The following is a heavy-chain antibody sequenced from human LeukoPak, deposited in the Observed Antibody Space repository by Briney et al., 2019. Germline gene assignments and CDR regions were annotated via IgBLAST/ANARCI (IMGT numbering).Heavy chain of an antibody. CDR3: ARDATPDGIIFDY. V-gene: IGHV3-7*05. J-gene: IGHJ4*02. CDR2: INQDGSEK. Sequence: GGSLRLSCAASGLTFSSHWMNWVRLAPGKGLEWVANINQDGSEKYYVDSVKGRFTISRDNAKNSLYLQMNSLRAKDTAVYYCARDATPDGIIFDYWGQGTLVTVSS. CDR1: GLTFSSHW. D-gene: IGHD3-16*01.